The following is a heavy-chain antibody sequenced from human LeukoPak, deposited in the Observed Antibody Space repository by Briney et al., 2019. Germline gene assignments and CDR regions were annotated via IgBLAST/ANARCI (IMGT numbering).Heavy chain of an antibody. D-gene: IGHD3-22*01. CDR2: ISSSGSSM. V-gene: IGHV3-11*04. J-gene: IGHJ5*02. Sequence: GGSLRLSCAASGFTFSDYYMSWIRQAPGKGLEWVSYISSSGSSMYYVESVKGRFTISRDNAKNSLYLQMNSLRTEDTAVYYCARDPLDSSGLMNWFDPWGQGTLVTVSS. CDR3: ARDPLDSSGLMNWFDP. CDR1: GFTFSDYY.